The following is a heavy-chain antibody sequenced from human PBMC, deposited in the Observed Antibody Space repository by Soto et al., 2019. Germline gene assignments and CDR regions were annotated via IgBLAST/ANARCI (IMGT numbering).Heavy chain of an antibody. D-gene: IGHD6-13*01. CDR3: ARLRWSDSRSWESIGYFDY. Sequence: QVQLVQSGAEVKKSGASVKVSCKASGYTFTDYYMHWVRQAPGQGLEWMGWINPNSGGTNYAQKFQGWVTMTRDTSSNTAYMGVSRLGSDGTAVYYCARLRWSDSRSWESIGYFDYWGQGTLVTVSS. CDR1: GYTFTDYY. CDR2: INPNSGGT. V-gene: IGHV1-2*04. J-gene: IGHJ4*02.